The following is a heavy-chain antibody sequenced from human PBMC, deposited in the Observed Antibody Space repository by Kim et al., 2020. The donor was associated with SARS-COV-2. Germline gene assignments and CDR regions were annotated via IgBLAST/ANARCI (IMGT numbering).Heavy chain of an antibody. CDR1: GFSLSTSGVG. J-gene: IGHJ4*02. Sequence: SGPTLVKPTQTLTLTCTFSGFSLSTSGVGVGWIRQPPGKALEWLALIYWDDDKRYSPSLKSRLTITKDTSKNQVVLTMTNMDPVDTATYYCAHSLGREPMGCRGCRGELRIWGQGTLVTVSS. CDR3: AHSLGREPMGCRGCRGELRI. CDR2: IYWDDDK. D-gene: IGHD3-10*01. V-gene: IGHV2-5*02.